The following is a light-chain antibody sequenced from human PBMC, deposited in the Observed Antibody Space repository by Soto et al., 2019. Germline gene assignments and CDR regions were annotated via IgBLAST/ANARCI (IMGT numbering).Light chain of an antibody. CDR1: QTSSSW. CDR3: QHYNSYSEA. CDR2: KAS. V-gene: IGKV1-5*03. J-gene: IGKJ1*01. Sequence: DIQMTQSPSPLSGSVGARVTITCPGRQTSSSWLAWYQQKPGKAPKLLIYKASTLKSGVPSRFSGSGSGTEFTLTISSLQPDDFAAYYCQHYNSYSEAFGEGTKVDIK.